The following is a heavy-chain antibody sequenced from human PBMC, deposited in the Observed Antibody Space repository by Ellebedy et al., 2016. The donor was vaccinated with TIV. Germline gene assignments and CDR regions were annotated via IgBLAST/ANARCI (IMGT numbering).Heavy chain of an antibody. CDR3: ARFFESGSTGDY. CDR2: FYNSVNT. Sequence: MPSETLFLTCTVPGGSISGYYWSWIRKLPGKGLEWIGYFYNSVNTIYNPSLKSRVSMSVDTSKNRVSLKLRSVTAEDKAVYYCARFFESGSTGDYWGQGTLVTVSS. D-gene: IGHD3-10*01. J-gene: IGHJ4*02. V-gene: IGHV4-59*08. CDR1: GGSISGYY.